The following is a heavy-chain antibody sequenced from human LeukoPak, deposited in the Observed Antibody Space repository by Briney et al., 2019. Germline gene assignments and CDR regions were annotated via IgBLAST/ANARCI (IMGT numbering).Heavy chain of an antibody. D-gene: IGHD3-9*01. CDR3: TTRFAELVIHQGYFDY. J-gene: IGHJ4*02. CDR2: IKSKTDGGTT. Sequence: GGSLRLSCAASGFTFSNAWMSWVRQAPGKGLEWVGRIKSKTDGGTTGYAAPVKGRFTISRDDSKNTLYLQMNSLKTEDTAVYYCTTRFAELVIHQGYFDYWGQGTLVTVSS. V-gene: IGHV3-15*01. CDR1: GFTFSNAW.